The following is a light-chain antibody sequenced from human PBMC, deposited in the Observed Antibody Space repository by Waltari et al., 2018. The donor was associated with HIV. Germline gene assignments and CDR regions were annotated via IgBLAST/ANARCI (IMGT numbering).Light chain of an antibody. J-gene: IGLJ2*01. CDR2: DDS. Sequence: SYVVTQPPSVSVAPGQTARITCGGNNIGTKSVHRYQQKPGQAPVLVVYDDSDRPSGIPERFSGSNSGNTATLTISRVEAGDEADYHCQVWDSSSDNLVVFGGGTKLTVL. CDR1: NIGTKS. V-gene: IGLV3-21*02. CDR3: QVWDSSSDNLVV.